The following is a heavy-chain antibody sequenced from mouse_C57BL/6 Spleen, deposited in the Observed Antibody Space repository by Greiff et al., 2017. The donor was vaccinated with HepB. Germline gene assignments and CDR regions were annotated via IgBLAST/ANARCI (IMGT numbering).Heavy chain of an antibody. Sequence: QVQLQQSGAELVRPGASVKLSCKASGYTFTDYYINWVKQRPGQGLEWIARIYPGSGNTYYNEKFKGKATLTAEKSSSTAYMQLSSLTSEDSAVYFCAREGYGLYFDYWGQGTTLTVSS. J-gene: IGHJ2*01. CDR1: GYTFTDYY. V-gene: IGHV1-76*01. CDR2: IYPGSGNT. CDR3: AREGYGLYFDY. D-gene: IGHD1-2*01.